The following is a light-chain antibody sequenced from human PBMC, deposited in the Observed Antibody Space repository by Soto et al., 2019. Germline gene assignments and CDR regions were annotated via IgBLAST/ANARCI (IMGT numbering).Light chain of an antibody. J-gene: IGKJ1*01. Sequence: EIVMTQSPATLSVSPGERATLSCRASQSVSSNLAWYQQKPGQAPRLLIYGAFTRATGVPARFSGSGSGTEFTLTIGSLQSEDFEVYYCQQYDNWPGTFGQGTKVDIK. CDR2: GAF. V-gene: IGKV3-15*01. CDR3: QQYDNWPGT. CDR1: QSVSSN.